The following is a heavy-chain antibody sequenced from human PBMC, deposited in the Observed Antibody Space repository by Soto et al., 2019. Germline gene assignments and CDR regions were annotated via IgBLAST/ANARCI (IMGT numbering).Heavy chain of an antibody. CDR1: GFTFGDYV. Sequence: EVQLVESGGGLVQLGRSLRLSCRGSGFTFGDYVMSWFRQAPGKGLEWVAFIRSKAYGETTEYAASVKGRFIISRDDSRSIAYLQMNSLKTEDTAMYYCTNDYADHDVGYWGQGTLVTVSS. CDR3: TNDYADHDVGY. V-gene: IGHV3-49*03. CDR2: IRSKAYGETT. D-gene: IGHD4-17*01. J-gene: IGHJ4*02.